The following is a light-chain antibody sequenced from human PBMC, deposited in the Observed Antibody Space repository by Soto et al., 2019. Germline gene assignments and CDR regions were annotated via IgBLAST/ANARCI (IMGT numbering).Light chain of an antibody. Sequence: QAVVTQPASVSGSPGQSITISCTGTSSDIGYYNYVSWYQQHPGKAPKLMIYEVSYRPSGVSNRFSGSKSGNTASLTISGLQAEDEAAYYCSSYTSSSTYVFGTGTKVTVL. J-gene: IGLJ1*01. CDR3: SSYTSSSTYV. V-gene: IGLV2-14*01. CDR1: SSDIGYYNY. CDR2: EVS.